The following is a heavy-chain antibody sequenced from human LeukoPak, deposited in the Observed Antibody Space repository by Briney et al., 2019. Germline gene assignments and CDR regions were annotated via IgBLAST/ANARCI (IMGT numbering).Heavy chain of an antibody. J-gene: IGHJ4*02. V-gene: IGHV3-30-3*01. D-gene: IGHD3-3*01. CDR1: GFTFSSYA. CDR2: ISYDGSNK. CDR3: ARERDTIFGVVTLRSPFDY. Sequence: PGGSLRLSCAASGFTFSSYAMHWVRQAPGKGLEWVAVISYDGSNKYYADSVKGRFTISRDNSKNTLYLQMNSLRAEDTAVYYCARERDTIFGVVTLRSPFDYWGQGTLVTVSS.